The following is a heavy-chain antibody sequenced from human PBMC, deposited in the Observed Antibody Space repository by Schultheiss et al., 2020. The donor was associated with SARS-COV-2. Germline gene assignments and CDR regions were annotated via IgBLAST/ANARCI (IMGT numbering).Heavy chain of an antibody. CDR2: ISYDGSNK. D-gene: IGHD7-27*01. V-gene: IGHV3-30*04. J-gene: IGHJ6*02. Sequence: GGSLRLSCAASGFTFSSYAMSWVRQAPGKGLEWVAVISYDGSNKYYADSVKGRFTISRDNSKNTLYLQMNSLRAEDTAVYYCARSRWGYYYYGMDVWGQGTTVTVAS. CDR1: GFTFSSYA. CDR3: ARSRWGYYYYGMDV.